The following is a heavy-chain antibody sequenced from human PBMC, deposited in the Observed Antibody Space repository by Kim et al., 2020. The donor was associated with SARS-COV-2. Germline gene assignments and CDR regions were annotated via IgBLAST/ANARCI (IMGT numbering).Heavy chain of an antibody. D-gene: IGHD3-10*01. J-gene: IGHJ3*02. V-gene: IGHV3-30*02. CDR3: AKGPTMVQGVLDAFDI. Sequence: SVKGRFTTSRDNSKNTLYLQMNSLRAEDTAVYYWAKGPTMVQGVLDAFDIWGQGTMVTVSS.